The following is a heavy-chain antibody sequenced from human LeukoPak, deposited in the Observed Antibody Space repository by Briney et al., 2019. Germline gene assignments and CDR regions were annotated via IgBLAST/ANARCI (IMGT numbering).Heavy chain of an antibody. CDR3: AREAERRVVN. J-gene: IGHJ4*02. CDR1: GFTISSGYY. Sequence: SETLSLTCVVSGFTISSGYYWGWIRQPPGKGLEWIGDIHPSGTMFHNSSLNSRVTMSIDTSKNQLSLKLSSVTAADTAVYYCAREAERRVVNWGQGTLVTVSS. D-gene: IGHD1-1*01. V-gene: IGHV4-38-2*02. CDR2: IHPSGTM.